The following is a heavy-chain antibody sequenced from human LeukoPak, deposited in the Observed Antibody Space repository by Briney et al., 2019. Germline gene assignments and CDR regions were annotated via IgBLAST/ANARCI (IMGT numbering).Heavy chain of an antibody. D-gene: IGHD6-13*01. Sequence: SETLSLTRTVSVGSISSSTYYWGWTRQPPGKGLEWIGSVKYSGTDYNPSLTKRLTISVDRSKNDFSLKLSYLTATYKPMYYCARRSSRDGPIAAAFNYWGQGSLVTVCS. V-gene: IGHV4-39*01. J-gene: IGHJ4*02. CDR1: VGSISSSTYY. CDR2: VKYSGT. CDR3: ARRSSRDGPIAAAFNY.